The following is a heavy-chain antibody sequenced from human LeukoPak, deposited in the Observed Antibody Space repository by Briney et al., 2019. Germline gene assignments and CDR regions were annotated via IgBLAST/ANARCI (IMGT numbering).Heavy chain of an antibody. V-gene: IGHV3-23*01. J-gene: IGHJ4*02. Sequence: PGGSPRLSCAASGFTFSSYAMSWVRQAPGKGLEWVSAISGSGGSTYYADSVKGRFTISRDNSKNTLYLQMNSLRAEDTAVYYCAKCLFQVGYFDYWGQGTLVTVSS. CDR1: GFTFSSYA. D-gene: IGHD3-16*01. CDR3: AKCLFQVGYFDY. CDR2: ISGSGGST.